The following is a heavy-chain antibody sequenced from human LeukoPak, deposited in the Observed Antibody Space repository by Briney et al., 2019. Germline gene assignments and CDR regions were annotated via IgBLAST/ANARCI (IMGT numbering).Heavy chain of an antibody. CDR2: ISSSSSYI. CDR3: ARVHSSSSSDGDY. V-gene: IGHV3-21*01. Sequence: GGSLRLSCAASGFTFSSYSMNWVRQAPGKGLEWVSSISSSSSYIYYADSVKGRFTISRDNAKNSLYLQMNSLRAEDTAVYYCARVHSSSSSDGDYWGQGTLVTVSS. CDR1: GFTFSSYS. J-gene: IGHJ4*02. D-gene: IGHD6-6*01.